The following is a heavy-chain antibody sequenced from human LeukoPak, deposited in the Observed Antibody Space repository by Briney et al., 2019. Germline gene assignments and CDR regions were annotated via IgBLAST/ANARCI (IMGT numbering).Heavy chain of an antibody. CDR1: GGSFSGYY. J-gene: IGHJ4*02. D-gene: IGHD6-19*01. CDR3: ARGKGSGWTFDY. Sequence: SETLSLTCAVYGGSFSGYYWTWIRQPPGKGLEWIGEINHSGSTNYNPPLKSRVTISVDTSKNQFSLKLSSVTAADTAVYYCARGKGSGWTFDYWGQGTLVTVSS. CDR2: INHSGST. V-gene: IGHV4-34*01.